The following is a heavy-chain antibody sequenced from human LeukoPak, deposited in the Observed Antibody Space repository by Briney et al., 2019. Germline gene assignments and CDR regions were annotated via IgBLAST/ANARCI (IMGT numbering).Heavy chain of an antibody. Sequence: PGGSLRLSCAASGFTVSSNYMNWVRQAPGRGLEWVSVLYSGGTTYYVDSVKGRFTISRDNSKNTLYLQMNSLRAEDTAVYYCARDCISTSCTDAFDIWGQGTMVTVSS. J-gene: IGHJ3*02. V-gene: IGHV3-66*01. D-gene: IGHD2-2*01. CDR2: LYSGGTT. CDR3: ARDCISTSCTDAFDI. CDR1: GFTVSSNY.